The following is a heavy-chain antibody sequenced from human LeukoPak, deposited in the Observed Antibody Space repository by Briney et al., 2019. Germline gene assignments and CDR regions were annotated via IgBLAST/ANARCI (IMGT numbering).Heavy chain of an antibody. D-gene: IGHD2-2*01. J-gene: IGHJ5*02. Sequence: GGSLRLSCAASGFTFSNHAMHWVRQAPGKGLEWMSLISHDGNNKYYTDSVKGRVSISRDNSRDTLYLQMSSLRPEDTALYYCARDPGYQKVLGWFDPWGQGTLVTVSS. CDR1: GFTFSNHA. CDR2: ISHDGNNK. V-gene: IGHV3-30*04. CDR3: ARDPGYQKVLGWFDP.